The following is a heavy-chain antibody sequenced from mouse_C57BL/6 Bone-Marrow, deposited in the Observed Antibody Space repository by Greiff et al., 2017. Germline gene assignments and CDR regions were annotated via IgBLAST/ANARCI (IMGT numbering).Heavy chain of an antibody. CDR3: ARMITTVVATDYAMDY. J-gene: IGHJ4*01. Sequence: QLQQPGAELVKPGASVKLSCKASGYTFTSYWMHWVKQRAGQGLEWIGMIHPNSGSTNYNEKFKSKATLTVDKSSSTAYMQLSSLTSEDSAVYYCARMITTVVATDYAMDYWGQGTSVTVSS. D-gene: IGHD1-1*01. CDR1: GYTFTSYW. CDR2: IHPNSGST. V-gene: IGHV1-64*01.